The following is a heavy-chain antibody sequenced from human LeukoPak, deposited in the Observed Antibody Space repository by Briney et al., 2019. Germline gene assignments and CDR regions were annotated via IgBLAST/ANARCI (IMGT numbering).Heavy chain of an antibody. D-gene: IGHD2-21*02. CDR1: GYTFTNYG. Sequence: ASVKVSCKASGYTFTNYGMSWVRQAPGQGLEWMGWINTNTGNPKSAQGFTERFVFSLDASVSKAYLQISSLKAEDTAVYYCARSYGAFEGDTYYYYGMDVWGQGTTVTVSS. CDR2: INTNTGNP. V-gene: IGHV7-4-1*02. J-gene: IGHJ6*02. CDR3: ARSYGAFEGDTYYYYGMDV.